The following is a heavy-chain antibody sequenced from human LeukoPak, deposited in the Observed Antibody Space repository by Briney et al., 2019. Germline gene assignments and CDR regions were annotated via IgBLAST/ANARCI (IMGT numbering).Heavy chain of an antibody. CDR3: ARLRRTSDSSGYYYYYDY. J-gene: IGHJ4*02. Sequence: GGSLRPSCAASGLGFSSFSFNWIRQAPGKGLEWVSSITPTTSYIYYADSVRGRFTISRENAKNSLYLQMNSLRAEDTAVYYCARLRRTSDSSGYYYYYDYWGQGTLVTVSS. V-gene: IGHV3-21*01. D-gene: IGHD3-22*01. CDR1: GLGFSSFS. CDR2: ITPTTSYI.